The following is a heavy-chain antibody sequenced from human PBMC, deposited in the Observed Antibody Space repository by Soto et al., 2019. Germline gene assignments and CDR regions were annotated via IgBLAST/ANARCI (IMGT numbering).Heavy chain of an antibody. CDR3: ARHGLSIAAPGGWFDP. V-gene: IGHV4-39*01. J-gene: IGHJ5*02. CDR2: IYYSGST. CDR1: GGSISSSSYY. D-gene: IGHD6-6*01. Sequence: SETLSLTCTVSGGSISSSSYYWGWIRQPPGKGLEWIGSIYYSGSTYYNPSLKSRVTISVDTSKNQFSLKLSSVAAADTAVYYCARHGLSIAAPGGWFDPWGQGTLVTVSS.